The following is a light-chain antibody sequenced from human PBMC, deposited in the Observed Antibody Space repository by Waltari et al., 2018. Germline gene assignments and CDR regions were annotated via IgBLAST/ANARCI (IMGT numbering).Light chain of an antibody. CDR3: SSYTTSSTPGV. J-gene: IGLJ2*01. CDR2: EVS. CDR1: SSYVGGYNY. V-gene: IGLV2-14*01. Sequence: QSALTQPASVSGSPGQSITISCTGTSSYVGGYNYVSWYQQHPGKAPKLMIYEVSKWPSGVSSRFSGSKSGTTASLTISGLQADDEADYYCSSYTTSSTPGVFGGGTKLTVL.